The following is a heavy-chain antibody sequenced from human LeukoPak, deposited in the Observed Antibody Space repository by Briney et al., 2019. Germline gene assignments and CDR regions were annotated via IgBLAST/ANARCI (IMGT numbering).Heavy chain of an antibody. CDR3: ARQNRYNYAWFGDFDS. CDR2: ISWNSRNI. D-gene: IGHD5-18*01. V-gene: IGHV3-9*01. CDR1: GFTFSSYA. Sequence: PGGSLRLSCAASGFTFSSYAMSWVRQAPGKGLEWVSGISWNSRNIGYADSVKGRFTISRDNAKNSLSLQMTSLRVEDTALYYCARQNRYNYAWFGDFDSWGQGTLVTVSS. J-gene: IGHJ4*02.